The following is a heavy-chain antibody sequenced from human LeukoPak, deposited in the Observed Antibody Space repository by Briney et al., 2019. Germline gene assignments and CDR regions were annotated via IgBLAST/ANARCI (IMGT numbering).Heavy chain of an antibody. CDR1: GFTFSSYS. CDR3: ASGRYYDILTTYYYYYMDV. J-gene: IGHJ6*03. D-gene: IGHD3-9*01. V-gene: IGHV3-21*01. CDR2: ISSSSSYI. Sequence: GGSLRLSCAASGFTFSSYSMNWVRQAPGKGLEWVSSISSSSSYIYYADSVKGRFTISRDNAKNSLYLQMNSLRAEDTAVYYCASGRYYDILTTYYYYYMDVWGKGTTVTVSS.